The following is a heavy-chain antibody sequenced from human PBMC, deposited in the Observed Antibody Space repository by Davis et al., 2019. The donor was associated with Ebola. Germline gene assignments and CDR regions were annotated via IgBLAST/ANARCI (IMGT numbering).Heavy chain of an antibody. V-gene: IGHV1-69*13. J-gene: IGHJ6*03. Sequence: SVKVSCKASGGTFSSYAISWVRQAPGQGLEWMGGIIPIFGTANYAQKFQGRVTITADESTSTAYMELSSLRSEDTAVYYCARSRSGSYYAPYYYYYYMDVWGKGTTVTVSS. CDR3: ARSRSGSYYAPYYYYYYMDV. D-gene: IGHD1-26*01. CDR1: GGTFSSYA. CDR2: IIPIFGTA.